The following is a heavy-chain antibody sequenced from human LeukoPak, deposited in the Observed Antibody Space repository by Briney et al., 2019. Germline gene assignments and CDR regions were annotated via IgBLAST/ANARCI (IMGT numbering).Heavy chain of an antibody. D-gene: IGHD4-17*01. CDR3: ARDRDGDPYYFDY. V-gene: IGHV4-34*01. CDR1: GGSFSGYY. Sequence: PSETLSLTCAVYGGSFSGYYWSWIRQPPGKGLEWIGEINHSGSTNYNPSLKSRVTISVDRSKNQFSLKLSSVTAADTAVYYCARDRDGDPYYFDYWGQGTLVTVSS. CDR2: INHSGST. J-gene: IGHJ4*02.